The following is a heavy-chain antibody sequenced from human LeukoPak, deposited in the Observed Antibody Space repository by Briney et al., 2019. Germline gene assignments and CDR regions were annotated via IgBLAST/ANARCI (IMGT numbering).Heavy chain of an antibody. CDR2: IYYTGNA. CDR1: GGSISGSSYY. V-gene: IGHV4-39*01. CDR3: ARQLDTSGDYAGFFAS. Sequence: PSKTLSLTCSVSGGSISGSSYYWAWIRQPPGKGLEWIASIYYTGNAFYNWSLKSRVTILVDTYKNQFSLEVNSVTATDTAMYYCARQLDTSGDYAGFFASWGQGALVTVSS. J-gene: IGHJ4*02. D-gene: IGHD3-9*01.